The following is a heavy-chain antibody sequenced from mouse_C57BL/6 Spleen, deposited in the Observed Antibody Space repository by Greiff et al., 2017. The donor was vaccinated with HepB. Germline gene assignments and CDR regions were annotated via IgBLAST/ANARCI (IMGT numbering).Heavy chain of an antibody. CDR2: IDPSDSET. CDR3: ARGYDYVGAY. Sequence: QVQLQQPGAELVRPGSSVKLSCKASGYTFTSYWMHWVKQRPIQGLEWIGNIDPSDSETHYNQKFKDKATLTVDKSSSTAYMQRSSLTAEDSAVYYCARGYDYVGAYWGQGTLVTVSA. CDR1: GYTFTSYW. J-gene: IGHJ3*01. V-gene: IGHV1-52*01. D-gene: IGHD2-4*01.